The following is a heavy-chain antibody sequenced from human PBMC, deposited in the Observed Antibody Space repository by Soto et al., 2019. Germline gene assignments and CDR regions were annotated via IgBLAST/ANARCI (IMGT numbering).Heavy chain of an antibody. D-gene: IGHD2-21*01. CDR1: GDSFSNYG. CDR2: IIPLLGTA. Sequence: GASVKVSCKASGDSFSNYGISWVRQAPGQGLEWVGGIIPLLGTADSPPRFQGRVTITADESTSTAYMELRSLKSEGTATYYCARIFPAWMTHDKGEYGVWGQGTMVTVSS. J-gene: IGHJ3*01. V-gene: IGHV1-69*13. CDR3: ARIFPAWMTHDKGEYGV.